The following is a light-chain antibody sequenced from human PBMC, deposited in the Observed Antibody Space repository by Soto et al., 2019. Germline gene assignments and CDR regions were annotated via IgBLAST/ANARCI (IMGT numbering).Light chain of an antibody. Sequence: QSAVTQPASVSGSPGQSITISCTGTSSDVGGYDYVSWYQQYPGKAPRLIIYEVSNRPSGVSNRFSGSESGNTASLTISGLRAEDEGDYFCSSYTGTSALILFGGGTQLTVL. CDR2: EVS. CDR3: SSYTGTSALIL. J-gene: IGLJ2*01. CDR1: SSDVGGYDY. V-gene: IGLV2-14*01.